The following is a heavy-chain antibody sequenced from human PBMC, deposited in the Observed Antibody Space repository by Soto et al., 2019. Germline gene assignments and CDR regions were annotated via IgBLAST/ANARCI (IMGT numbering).Heavy chain of an antibody. CDR3: AKELIAAAGVFDL. J-gene: IGHJ2*01. CDR2: ISYDGSNK. Sequence: QVQLVESGGGVVQPGRSLRLSCAASGFTFSSYGMHWVRQAPGKGLEWVAVISYDGSNKYYADSVKGRFTISRDNSKNTLYLQMNSLRAEDTAVYYCAKELIAAAGVFDLWGRGTLVTVSS. V-gene: IGHV3-30*18. D-gene: IGHD6-13*01. CDR1: GFTFSSYG.